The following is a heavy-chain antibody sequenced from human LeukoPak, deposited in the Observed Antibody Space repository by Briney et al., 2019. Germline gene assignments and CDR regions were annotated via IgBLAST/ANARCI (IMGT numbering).Heavy chain of an antibody. CDR3: ARDHPTVTNCFDL. J-gene: IGHJ2*01. D-gene: IGHD4-17*01. CDR2: INWNGGST. V-gene: IGHV3-20*04. CDR1: GFTFDDYG. Sequence: PGGSLRLSCAASGFTFDDYGMSWVRQAPGKGLEWVSGINWNGGSTGYADSVKGRFTISRDNAKNSLYLQMNSLRAEDTAVYYCARDHPTVTNCFDLWGRGTLVTVSS.